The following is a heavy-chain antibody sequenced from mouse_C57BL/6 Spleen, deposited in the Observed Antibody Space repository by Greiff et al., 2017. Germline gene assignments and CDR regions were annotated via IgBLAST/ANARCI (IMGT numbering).Heavy chain of an antibody. Sequence: VQLQQSGAELVKPGASVKISCKASGYAFTSYWINWVKQRPGKGLEWIGQIYPGDGETNYNGKFKGKATLTADKSSSTAYMQLSSLTSEDSAVYFCARGHYYYDYFAMWDWGNGVSVSV. V-gene: IGHV1-80*01. CDR3: ARGHYYYDYFAMWD. D-gene: IGHD2-4*01. CDR2: IYPGDGET. CDR1: GYAFTSYW. J-gene: IGHJ4*01.